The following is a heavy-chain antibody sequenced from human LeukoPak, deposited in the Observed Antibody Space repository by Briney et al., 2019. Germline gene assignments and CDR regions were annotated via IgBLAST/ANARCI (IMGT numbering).Heavy chain of an antibody. CDR1: GGSISSYY. D-gene: IGHD6-6*01. CDR2: IYYSGAT. V-gene: IGHV4-39*01. Sequence: SETLSLTCTVSGGSISSYYWGWIRQPPGKGLEWIGHIYYSGATYYNPSLKSRATISVDTSKNQFSLKLNFVTAADTAVYYCARLAEYGSSSFDSWGQGTLVTVSS. J-gene: IGHJ4*02. CDR3: ARLAEYGSSSFDS.